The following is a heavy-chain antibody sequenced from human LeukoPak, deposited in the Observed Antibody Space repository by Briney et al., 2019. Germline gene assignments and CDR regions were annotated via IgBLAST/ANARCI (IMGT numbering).Heavy chain of an antibody. CDR1: GGSFSGYY. Sequence: SQSLSLTCAVYGGSFSGYYSSWIRQPPGKGLEWIGEINHSGSTNYNPSLKTRAPIPVDTSKKQFSLKLSSVTAADTAVYYCARGLGYYDDWGQGTLVTVSS. V-gene: IGHV4-34*01. CDR2: INHSGST. CDR3: ARGLGYYDD. J-gene: IGHJ4*02.